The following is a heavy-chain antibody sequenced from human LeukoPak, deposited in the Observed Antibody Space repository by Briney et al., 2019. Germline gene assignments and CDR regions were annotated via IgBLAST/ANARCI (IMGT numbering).Heavy chain of an antibody. CDR1: GFTFIDYD. Sequence: GGSLRLSCAASGFTFIDYDMHWVRQVIGKGLEWVSAIGIRGDTHYSGSVKGRFTISRDNAKNSLYLQMNSLRAEDTAVYYCARLWDLPTKVRRPYYYYYMDVWGKGTTVTVSS. D-gene: IGHD1-26*01. CDR3: ARLWDLPTKVRRPYYYYYMDV. V-gene: IGHV3-13*01. J-gene: IGHJ6*03. CDR2: IGIRGDT.